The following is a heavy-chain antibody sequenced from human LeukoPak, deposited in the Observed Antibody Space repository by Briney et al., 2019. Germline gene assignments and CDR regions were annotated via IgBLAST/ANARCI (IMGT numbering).Heavy chain of an antibody. CDR2: INKDGSET. D-gene: IGHD1-26*01. J-gene: IGHJ4*02. Sequence: GGSLRLSCAASAFTFSDYWMTWVRQAPGTGLERVANINKDGSETYYVDSVKGRFTISRDNAKNLVYLEMNSLRAEDTAVYYCARVPGEMGATLAYLDYWGQGTLVIVSS. CDR3: ARVPGEMGATLAYLDY. CDR1: AFTFSDYW. V-gene: IGHV3-7*01.